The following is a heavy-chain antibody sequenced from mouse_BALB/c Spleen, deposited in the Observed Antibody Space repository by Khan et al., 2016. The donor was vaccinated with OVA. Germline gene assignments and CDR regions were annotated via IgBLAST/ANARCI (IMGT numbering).Heavy chain of an antibody. Sequence: QVQLKQSGPGLVAPSQSLSITCTVSGFSLTDFGVHWVRQPPGKGLEWLVLIWSDGTTTYNSALKSRLSISKDTSKSQVVLKMNSLQTDDTAMYYCARNAYPYAMDYWGQGTSVTVSS. CDR3: ARNAYPYAMDY. J-gene: IGHJ4*01. CDR2: IWSDGTT. CDR1: GFSLTDFG. V-gene: IGHV2-6*02.